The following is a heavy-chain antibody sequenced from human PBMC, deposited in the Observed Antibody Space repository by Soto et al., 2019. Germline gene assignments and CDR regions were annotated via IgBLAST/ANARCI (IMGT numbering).Heavy chain of an antibody. CDR2: ISSGSAYI. CDR3: TRDQGGSYDSWFDP. CDR1: TFNSYS. J-gene: IGHJ5*02. V-gene: IGHV3-21*06. Sequence: EVQLVESGGGLAKPGGSLRLSCSFTFNSYSLNWVRQAPGKGLEWVSSISSGSAYIKYADSVKGRFTISRDNANNFLYLQMSSLRVDDTALYYCTRDQGGSYDSWFDPWGQGTLVTVSS. D-gene: IGHD1-26*01.